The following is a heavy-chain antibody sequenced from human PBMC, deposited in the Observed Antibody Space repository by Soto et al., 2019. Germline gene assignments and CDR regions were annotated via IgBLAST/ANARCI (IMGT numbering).Heavy chain of an antibody. D-gene: IGHD3-10*01. V-gene: IGHV2-5*02. CDR3: SYFGYPYGRVEY. CDR1: GFSLTTSGVG. J-gene: IGHJ4*02. CDR2: IFWGGEI. Sequence: QITLKESGPTLVKPTQTLTLTCTFSGFSLTTSGVGVGWIRQPPGEALEWLAVIFWGGEIRSSPSLNGRLTITKDTSKNQVVLTMTNRAPVDTATYYCSYFGYPYGRVEYWGQGTLVTVSS.